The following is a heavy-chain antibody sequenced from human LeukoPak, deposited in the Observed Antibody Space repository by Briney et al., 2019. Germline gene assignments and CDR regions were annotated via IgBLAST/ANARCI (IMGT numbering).Heavy chain of an antibody. Sequence: GGSLRLSCAASGFTFSSYSMNWVRQAPGKGLEWVSSISSSSSYIYYADSVKGRFTISRDNAKNSLYLQMNSLRAEDTAVYYCARGSDPLEMATMPDYWGQGTLVTVSS. CDR2: ISSSSSYI. J-gene: IGHJ4*02. V-gene: IGHV3-21*01. CDR1: GFTFSSYS. D-gene: IGHD5-24*01. CDR3: ARGSDPLEMATMPDY.